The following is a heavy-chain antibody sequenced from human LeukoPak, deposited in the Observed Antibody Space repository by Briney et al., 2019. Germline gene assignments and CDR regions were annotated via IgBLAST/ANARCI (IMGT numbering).Heavy chain of an antibody. CDR2: IRSKAFGGTT. Sequence: GGSLRLSCAASGFTVSSNYMSWVRQAPGKGLEWVGFIRSKAFGGTTEYAASVKGRFTISRDDSKSIAYLQMNSLKTEDTGVYYCTRAPYSNYVNLDYWGQGTLVTVSS. CDR3: TRAPYSNYVNLDY. D-gene: IGHD4-11*01. J-gene: IGHJ4*02. CDR1: GFTVSSNY. V-gene: IGHV3-49*04.